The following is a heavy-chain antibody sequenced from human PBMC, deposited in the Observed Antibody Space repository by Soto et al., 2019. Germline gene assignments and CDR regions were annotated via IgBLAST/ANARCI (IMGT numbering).Heavy chain of an antibody. CDR1: GGSISSYY. CDR2: IYYSGST. Sequence: SETLSLTCTVSGGSISSYYWSWIRQPPGKGLEWIGYIYYSGSTNYNPSLKSRVTISVDTSKSRFSLMVNSVTATDTAVYYCARQGFGDLHGLVDVWGQGTTVTVSS. J-gene: IGHJ6*02. CDR3: ARQGFGDLHGLVDV. V-gene: IGHV4-59*08. D-gene: IGHD3-10*01.